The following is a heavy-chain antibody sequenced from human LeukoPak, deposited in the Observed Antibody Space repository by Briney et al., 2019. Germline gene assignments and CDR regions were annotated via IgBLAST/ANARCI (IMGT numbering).Heavy chain of an antibody. CDR1: GGSFSGYF. J-gene: IGHJ6*03. Sequence: SETLSLTCAVYGGSFSGYFWSWIRQPPGKGLEWIGKINHSGSTNYNPSLKSRVTISVDTSKNQFSLKLSSVTAADTAVYYCARTPRTYNWNDLDYYYYMDVWGKGTTVTVSS. V-gene: IGHV4-34*01. CDR3: ARTPRTYNWNDLDYYYYMDV. D-gene: IGHD1-20*01. CDR2: INHSGST.